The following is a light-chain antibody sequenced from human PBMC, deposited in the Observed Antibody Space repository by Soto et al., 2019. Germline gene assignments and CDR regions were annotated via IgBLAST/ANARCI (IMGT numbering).Light chain of an antibody. Sequence: IVLTQSPGTLSLSPGERATLSCGASQSVTNNFLAWYQQKPGQAPRLLIYGASSRATGVPDRFSGSGSGTDFTLTISRLEPGDFAVYVCQQYGTPLFTFGPGTKVHIK. V-gene: IGKV3-20*01. CDR1: QSVTNNF. CDR3: QQYGTPLFT. J-gene: IGKJ3*01. CDR2: GAS.